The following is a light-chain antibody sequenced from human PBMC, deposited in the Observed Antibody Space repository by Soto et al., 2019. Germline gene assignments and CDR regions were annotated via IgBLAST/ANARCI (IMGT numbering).Light chain of an antibody. Sequence: ESVLTPSPGTLSLSPGERATLSCRASQSVSSSYLAWYQHKPGQAPRLLIYGASSRATGIPDRFSGSGSGTDFPLTISRLEPEDFAVYYCQQYGSSPPVTFGQGTRRDIK. CDR3: QQYGSSPPVT. V-gene: IGKV3-20*01. J-gene: IGKJ5*01. CDR2: GAS. CDR1: QSVSSSY.